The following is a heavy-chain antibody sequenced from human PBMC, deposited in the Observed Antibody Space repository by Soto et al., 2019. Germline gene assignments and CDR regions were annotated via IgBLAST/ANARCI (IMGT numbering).Heavy chain of an antibody. Sequence: SETLSLTCSVSAYSIDRGYYWGWIRQAPERGLEWIGSISHRGATSYTPSLKSRAIISLDTSNNQFTLRLTSVTVADTATYYCVRYEYDSSGHDDEHCVHGTMVRVSS. CDR1: AYSIDRGYY. V-gene: IGHV4-38-2*02. CDR3: VRYEYDSSGHDDEH. J-gene: IGHJ4*01. D-gene: IGHD3-22*01. CDR2: ISHRGAT.